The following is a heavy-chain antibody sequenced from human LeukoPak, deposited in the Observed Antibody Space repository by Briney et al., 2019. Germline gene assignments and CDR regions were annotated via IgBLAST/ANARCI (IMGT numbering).Heavy chain of an antibody. J-gene: IGHJ3*02. CDR3: ARHGGVVRGEGSDAFDI. Sequence: SETLSLTCTVSGGSISSYYWSWIRQPPGKGLEWIGYIYYSGSTNYNPSLKSRVTISIDTSKNQFSLRLSSVTAADTAVYYCARHGGVVRGEGSDAFDIWSQETMVTVSS. D-gene: IGHD3-10*01. CDR2: IYYSGST. CDR1: GGSISSYY. V-gene: IGHV4-59*08.